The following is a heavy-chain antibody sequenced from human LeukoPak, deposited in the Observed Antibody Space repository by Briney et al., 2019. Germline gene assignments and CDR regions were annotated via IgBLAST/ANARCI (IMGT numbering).Heavy chain of an antibody. CDR2: INTDGSST. Sequence: GGSLRLSCAASGFTVSSYWMHWVRQAPGKGLVWVSRINTDGSSTSYADSVKGRFTISRDNAKNTLYLQMNSLRAEDTAVYYCARDPGLELPTDQFVRGLGGQGTLVTVSS. CDR1: GFTVSSYW. CDR3: ARDPGLELPTDQFVRGL. J-gene: IGHJ4*02. V-gene: IGHV3-74*01. D-gene: IGHD1-7*01.